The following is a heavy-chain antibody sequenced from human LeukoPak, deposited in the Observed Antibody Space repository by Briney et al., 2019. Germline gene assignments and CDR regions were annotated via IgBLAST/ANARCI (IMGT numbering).Heavy chain of an antibody. J-gene: IGHJ6*03. CDR3: ARPAPEGFYYYYMDV. Sequence: GGSLRLSCAASGFTFSDYYMSWIRQAPGKGLEWVSYISSSGNTIYYADSVKGRFTISRDNAKNSLYLQMSSPRAEDTAVYYCARPAPEGFYYYYMDVWGKGTTVTVSS. D-gene: IGHD2-2*01. CDR2: ISSSGNTI. V-gene: IGHV3-11*04. CDR1: GFTFSDYY.